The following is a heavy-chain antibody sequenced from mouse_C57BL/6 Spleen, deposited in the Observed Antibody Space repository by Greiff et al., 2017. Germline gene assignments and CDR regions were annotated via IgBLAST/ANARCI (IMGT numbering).Heavy chain of an antibody. CDR3: ARIWAGGY. Sequence: VQLQQSGPELVKPGASVKISCKASGYAFRSSWMNWVKQRPGKGLEWIGRIYPGDGDTNYNGKFKGKATLTADKSSSTAYMQLSSLTSEDSAVYFCARIWAGGYWGQGTSVTVSS. CDR2: IYPGDGDT. J-gene: IGHJ4*01. CDR1: GYAFRSSW. D-gene: IGHD3-3*01. V-gene: IGHV1-82*01.